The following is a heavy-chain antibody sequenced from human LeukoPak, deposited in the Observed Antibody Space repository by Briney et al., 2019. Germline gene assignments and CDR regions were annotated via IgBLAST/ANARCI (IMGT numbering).Heavy chain of an antibody. Sequence: PGGSLRLSCAASGFTFSSYSMNWVRQAPGKGLEWVSSISSSSSYIYYADSVKGRFTISRDNAKNSLYLQMNSLRVEDTAVYYCARDLHRRDGYNYEGYWGQGTLVTVSS. J-gene: IGHJ4*02. D-gene: IGHD5-24*01. CDR1: GFTFSSYS. CDR3: ARDLHRRDGYNYEGY. V-gene: IGHV3-21*01. CDR2: ISSSSSYI.